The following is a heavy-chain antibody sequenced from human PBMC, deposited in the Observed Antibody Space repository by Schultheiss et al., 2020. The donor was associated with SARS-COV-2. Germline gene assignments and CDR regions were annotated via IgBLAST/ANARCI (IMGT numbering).Heavy chain of an antibody. CDR3: ARDTSSSSGPFDY. CDR1: GFTFSSYA. Sequence: GGSLRLSCAASGFTFSSYAMSWVRQAPGKGLEYVSAISGSGGSTYYADSVKGRFTISRDNSKNTLYLQMNSLRAEDTAVYYCARDTSSSSGPFDYWGQGTLVTVSS. J-gene: IGHJ4*02. CDR2: ISGSGGST. V-gene: IGHV3-23*01. D-gene: IGHD6-6*01.